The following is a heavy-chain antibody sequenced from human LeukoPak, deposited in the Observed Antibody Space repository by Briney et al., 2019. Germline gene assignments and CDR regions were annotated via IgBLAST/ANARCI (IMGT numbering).Heavy chain of an antibody. CDR3: ARGPGSSGGAYVGDY. V-gene: IGHV3-74*01. CDR1: GFTFSNYR. Sequence: GGSLRLSCAASGFTFSNYRMHWVRQVPGKGLVWVSRIDGGGNNRNYADSVKGRFSISRDNVKSTLYLQMNSLRAEDTAVYYCARGPGSSGGAYVGDYWGHGTLVTVSS. D-gene: IGHD3-22*01. J-gene: IGHJ4*01. CDR2: IDGGGNNR.